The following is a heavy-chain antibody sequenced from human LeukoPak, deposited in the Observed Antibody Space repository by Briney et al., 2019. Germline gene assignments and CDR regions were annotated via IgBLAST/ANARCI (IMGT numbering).Heavy chain of an antibody. CDR3: ARSAYVRGSVYLFDF. CDR2: LSPRGTS. V-gene: IGHV4-4*07. CDR1: GGXPSNYF. D-gene: IGHD3-16*01. Sequence: SETLSLTCTVSGGXPSNYFCSCIRDPAGKGQECLGLLSPRGTSNYNPSLNSRLTMSLDMSKKQFSLRLNSVTAADTAVYHCARSAYVRGSVYLFDFWGQGTLVTVSS. J-gene: IGHJ5*01.